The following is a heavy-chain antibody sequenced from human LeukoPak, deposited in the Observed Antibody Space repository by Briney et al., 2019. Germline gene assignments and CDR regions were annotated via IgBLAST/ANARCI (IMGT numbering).Heavy chain of an antibody. D-gene: IGHD3-10*01. CDR2: SKHSGGT. V-gene: IGHV4-34*01. CDR3: VRGQWEVRGIIITHFDY. J-gene: IGHJ4*02. Sequence: SETLSLTCAVYGGPFSGYYWSWIRQPPGKGLEWIGESKHSGGTNYNPSLKSRVTISVDTSKNQFSLKLSSVTAADTAVYYCVRGQWEVRGIIITHFDYWGQGTLVTVSS. CDR1: GGPFSGYY.